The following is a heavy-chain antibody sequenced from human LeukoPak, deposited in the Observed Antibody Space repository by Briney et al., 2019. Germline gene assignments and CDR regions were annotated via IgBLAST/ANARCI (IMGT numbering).Heavy chain of an antibody. Sequence: GGSLRLSCAASGFTFSDYYMSWIRQAPGKGLEWVSYISSSGSTIYYADSVKGRLTISRDNAKSSLYLQMNSLRAEDTAVYYCARALVDTAMVTSFWGQGTLVTVSS. D-gene: IGHD5-18*01. J-gene: IGHJ4*02. CDR1: GFTFSDYY. V-gene: IGHV3-11*01. CDR3: ARALVDTAMVTSF. CDR2: ISSSGSTI.